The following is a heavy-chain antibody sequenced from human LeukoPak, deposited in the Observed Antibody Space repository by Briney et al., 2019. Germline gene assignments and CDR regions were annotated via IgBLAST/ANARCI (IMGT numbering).Heavy chain of an antibody. CDR2: ISYDGSNK. D-gene: IGHD2-2*01. CDR3: ARSVGLVNKAFDI. J-gene: IGHJ3*02. CDR1: GFTFSVYA. V-gene: IGHV3-30-3*01. Sequence: GRSLRLSCAASGFTFSVYAKHWVGQAPGKGLEWVAAISYDGSNKYYADSVKGRFTISRDNSKNTLYMQMNSLRAEDTAVYYCARSVGLVNKAFDIWGQWTMVTVSS.